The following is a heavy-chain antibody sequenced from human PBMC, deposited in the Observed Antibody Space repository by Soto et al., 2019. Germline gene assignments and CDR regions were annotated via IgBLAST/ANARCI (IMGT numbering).Heavy chain of an antibody. CDR3: ASGASRWYPYFFDS. D-gene: IGHD6-13*01. V-gene: IGHV1-69*01. Sequence: QAQVVQSGAEVRKPGSSVKLSCKASEGTFNSYAIAWVRQAPGQGLEWMGGIIPYYNTLNYAQKFQDRVTIPADDSTNTAYMEINSLRYDDTAVYFGASGASRWYPYFFDSWAQGTLVTVSS. CDR1: EGTFNSYA. CDR2: IIPYYNTL. J-gene: IGHJ4*02.